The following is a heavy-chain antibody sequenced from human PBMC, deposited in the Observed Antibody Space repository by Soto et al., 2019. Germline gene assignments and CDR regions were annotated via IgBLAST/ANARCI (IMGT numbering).Heavy chain of an antibody. J-gene: IGHJ4*02. D-gene: IGHD2-15*01. Sequence: GGSLRLSCAASGFTFSSYAMSWVRQAPGKGLEWVSAISGSGGSTYYADSVKGRFTISRDNSKNTLYLQMNSLRAEDTAVYYCAEGHNVVVVAARPHYWGQGTLVTVSS. CDR2: ISGSGGST. V-gene: IGHV3-23*01. CDR3: AEGHNVVVVAARPHY. CDR1: GFTFSSYA.